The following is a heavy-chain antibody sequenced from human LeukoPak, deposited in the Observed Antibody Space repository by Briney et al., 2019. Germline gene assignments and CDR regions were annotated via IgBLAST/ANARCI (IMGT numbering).Heavy chain of an antibody. J-gene: IGHJ4*02. V-gene: IGHV2-5*02. D-gene: IGHD3-22*01. CDR2: IYWDDDK. CDR3: AHLYYYDSSGYYPFDY. Sequence: SGPTLMKPTQTLTLTCTFSGFSLSTSGVGVGWIRQPPGKALEWLALIYWDDDKRYSPSLKSRLTITKDTSKNQVVLTMTNMDPVDTATYYCAHLYYYDSSGYYPFDYWGQGTLVTVSS. CDR1: GFSLSTSGVG.